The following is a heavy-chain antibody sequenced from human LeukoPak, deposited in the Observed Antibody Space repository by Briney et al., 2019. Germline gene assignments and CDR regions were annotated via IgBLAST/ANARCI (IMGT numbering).Heavy chain of an antibody. CDR2: IYYSGST. J-gene: IGHJ5*02. Sequence: SETLSLTCTVSGGSISSSNYYWGWIRQPPGKGLEWIGVIYYSGSTYYNPSLKSRVTISVDTSKNQFSLKLSSVTAADTAVYYCARHRFIITMVRGVRGWFDPWGQGTLVTVSS. V-gene: IGHV4-39*01. D-gene: IGHD3-10*01. CDR1: GGSISSSNYY. CDR3: ARHRFIITMVRGVRGWFDP.